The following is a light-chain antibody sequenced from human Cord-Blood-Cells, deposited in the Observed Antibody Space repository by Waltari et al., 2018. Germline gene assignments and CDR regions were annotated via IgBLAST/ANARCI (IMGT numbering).Light chain of an antibody. CDR1: QSVLYSSNNKNY. J-gene: IGKJ4*01. Sequence: DIVMTQSPDSLAVSLGERATINCKSSQSVLYSSNNKNYLAWYQQKPGQPPKLLIYWASTRESGVPDRFSGSGSGTDFTLSISSVQAEDVAVYYCQQDYSTPLTFGGGTKVEIK. CDR2: WAS. V-gene: IGKV4-1*01. CDR3: QQDYSTPLT.